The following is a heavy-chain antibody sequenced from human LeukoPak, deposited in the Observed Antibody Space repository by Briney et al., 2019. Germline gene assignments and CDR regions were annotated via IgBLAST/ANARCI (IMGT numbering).Heavy chain of an antibody. J-gene: IGHJ4*02. CDR3: ARIGIKYYYDISGVFDS. V-gene: IGHV3-20*04. CDR1: GFNFGDYA. CDR2: INWNGATT. D-gene: IGHD3-22*01. Sequence: PGGSLRLSCAGSGFNFGDYAMSWVRQGPGKGLEWVSGINWNGATTSYADSVKGHFTISRDNAKNSLHLQMHSLRAEDTALYYCARIGIKYYYDISGVFDSWGQGTLVTVSS.